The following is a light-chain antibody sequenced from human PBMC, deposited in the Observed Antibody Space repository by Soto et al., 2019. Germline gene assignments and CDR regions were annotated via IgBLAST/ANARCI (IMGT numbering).Light chain of an antibody. J-gene: IGLJ1*01. Sequence: QSALTRPASVSGSPGQSITISCTGTSSDVGSYNYVSWYQQYPGKAPKLMIYEVTNRPSGVSNRFSGSKSGNTASLTISGLQAEDEADYYCSSYTTSTTSYVFGSGTKLTVL. CDR3: SSYTTSTTSYV. CDR2: EVT. V-gene: IGLV2-14*01. CDR1: SSDVGSYNY.